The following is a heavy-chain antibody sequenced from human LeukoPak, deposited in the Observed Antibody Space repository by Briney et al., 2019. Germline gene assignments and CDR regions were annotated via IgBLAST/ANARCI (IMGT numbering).Heavy chain of an antibody. V-gene: IGHV4-34*01. CDR2: INHSGST. D-gene: IGHD5-18*01. J-gene: IGHJ4*02. CDR1: GGSFSGYY. Sequence: SDTLSLTCAVYGGSFSGYYWSWIRQPPVKGLEWIGEINHSGSTNYNPSLKSRVTISVDTSKNQFSLKLSSVTAADTAVYYCARGLGYSSGPHFEYWGQGTLVTVSS. CDR3: ARGLGYSSGPHFEY.